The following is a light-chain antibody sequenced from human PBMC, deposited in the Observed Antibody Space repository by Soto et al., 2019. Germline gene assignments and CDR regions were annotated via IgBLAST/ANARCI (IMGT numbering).Light chain of an antibody. CDR3: LQTYNLPRT. Sequence: DIQVTHSPSSLSASVWDRGTVTLRASLNIGDSLSWFQQKAGKPPTQLIYGASALQSGVPVRFSGSASGTDFTLTIRNMQREDFATYYCLQTYNLPRTFGQGTKVDIK. CDR1: LNIGDS. J-gene: IGKJ1*01. CDR2: GAS. V-gene: IGKV1-39*01.